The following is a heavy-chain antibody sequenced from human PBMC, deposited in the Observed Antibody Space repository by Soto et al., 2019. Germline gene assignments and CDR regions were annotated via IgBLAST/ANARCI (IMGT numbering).Heavy chain of an antibody. D-gene: IGHD5-18*01. CDR2: IIPIFGTA. V-gene: IGHV1-69*12. CDR3: ARVKYSYGQTHWYFDL. Sequence: QVQLVQSGAEVKKPGSSVKVSCKASGGTFSSYAISWVRQAPGQGLEWMGGIIPIFGTANYAQKFQGGVTITADESTSTAYMELSSLRSEDTAVYYCARVKYSYGQTHWYFDLWGRGTLVTVSS. J-gene: IGHJ2*01. CDR1: GGTFSSYA.